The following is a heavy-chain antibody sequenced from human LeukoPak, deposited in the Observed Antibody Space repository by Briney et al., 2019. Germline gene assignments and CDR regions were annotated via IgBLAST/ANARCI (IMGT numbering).Heavy chain of an antibody. J-gene: IGHJ4*02. D-gene: IGHD5-12*01. CDR2: ISGSGGST. CDR3: ARYSGYEIDY. V-gene: IGHV3-23*01. Sequence: PGGSLRLSCAASGFTFSSYEMKWVRQAPGRGLEWVSAISGSGGSTYYADSVKGRFTISRDNSKNTLYLQMNSLRAEDTAVYYCARYSGYEIDYWGQGTLVTVSS. CDR1: GFTFSSYE.